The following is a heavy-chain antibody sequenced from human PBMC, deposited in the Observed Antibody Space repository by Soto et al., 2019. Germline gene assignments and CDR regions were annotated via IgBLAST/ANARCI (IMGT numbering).Heavy chain of an antibody. Sequence: SETLSLTCAVSSGSITSTHWWSWVRQAPGKGLEWIGEVYHSGSINYNPSFTSRLSGSVDKSRSQFSLKLNSVTAADTAVYYCASDYGDTAGGYYFDFWGLGTLVTVSS. J-gene: IGHJ4*02. CDR3: ASDYGDTAGGYYFDF. CDR1: SGSITSTHW. D-gene: IGHD4-17*01. CDR2: VYHSGSI. V-gene: IGHV4-4*02.